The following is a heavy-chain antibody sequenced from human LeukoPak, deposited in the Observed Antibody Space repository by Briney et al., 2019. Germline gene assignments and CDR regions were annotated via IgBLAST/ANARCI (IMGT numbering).Heavy chain of an antibody. D-gene: IGHD3-22*01. CDR3: ARDHYYDSSGYDY. V-gene: IGHV3-21*01. Sequence: PGGSLRLSCAASGFTFSSYSMNWVRQAPGKGLEWVSSISSSSSYIYYADSVKGRFTISRDNARNSLYLQMNSLRAEDTAVYYCARDHYYDSSGYDYWGQGTLVTVSS. CDR2: ISSSSSYI. CDR1: GFTFSSYS. J-gene: IGHJ4*02.